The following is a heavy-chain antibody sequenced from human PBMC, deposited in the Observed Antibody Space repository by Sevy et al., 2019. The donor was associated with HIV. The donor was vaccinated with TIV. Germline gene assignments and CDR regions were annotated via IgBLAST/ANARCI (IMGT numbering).Heavy chain of an antibody. CDR3: AKEGGTPQVRFGCEFDI. J-gene: IGHJ3*02. Sequence: GGSLRLSCAASGFTFDDYAMHWVRQAPGKGLEWVSGINWNSGRIGYADSVKGRFTISRDNAKNSMNLQMNSLRVEDTALYYCAKEGGTPQVRFGCEFDIWGQGTVVTVSS. V-gene: IGHV3-9*01. D-gene: IGHD3-3*01. CDR1: GFTFDDYA. CDR2: INWNSGRI.